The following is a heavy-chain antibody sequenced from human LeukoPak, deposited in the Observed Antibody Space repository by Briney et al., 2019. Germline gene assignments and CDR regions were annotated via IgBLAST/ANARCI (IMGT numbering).Heavy chain of an antibody. J-gene: IGHJ4*02. V-gene: IGHV3-9*01. Sequence: GGSLRLPCAVAGFSFDDYDMHWVRQAPGKGLEYVSGISWNSAYIVYADSVKGRFTISRDNAKNSLYLQMNSLRPEDTALYYCAKDILRSGAAFDYWGQGTLATVSS. CDR2: ISWNSAYI. CDR3: AKDILRSGAAFDY. CDR1: GFSFDDYD. D-gene: IGHD3-10*01.